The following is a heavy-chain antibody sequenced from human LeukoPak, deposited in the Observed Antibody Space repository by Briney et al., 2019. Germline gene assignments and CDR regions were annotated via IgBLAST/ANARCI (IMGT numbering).Heavy chain of an antibody. D-gene: IGHD3-10*01. V-gene: IGHV3-20*04. J-gene: IGHJ4*02. CDR2: MNWNGVST. CDR3: ARDRGWFGATDC. CDR1: GFTFDDYG. Sequence: GGSLRLSCAASGFTFDDYGMSWVRQAPGKGLEWVSGMNWNGVSTGYADSVKGRFTISRDNAKNSLYLQMNSLRADDTALYYCARDRGWFGATDCWGQGTLVTVSS.